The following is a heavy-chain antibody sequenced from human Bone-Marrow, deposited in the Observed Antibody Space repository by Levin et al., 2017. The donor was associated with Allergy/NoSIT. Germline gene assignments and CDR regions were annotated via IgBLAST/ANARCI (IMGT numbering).Heavy chain of an antibody. V-gene: IGHV4-38-2*02. J-gene: IGHJ4*02. D-gene: IGHD6-19*01. CDR2: IYHSGST. CDR1: GYSIRSGYY. CDR3: AREGYSSGHFDY. Sequence: SQTLSLTCTVSGYSIRSGYYWGWIRQPPGKGLEWIGSIYHSGSTYYNPSLKSRVTISVDTSKNQFSLKLSSVTAADTAVYYCAREGYSSGHFDYWGQGTLVTVSS.